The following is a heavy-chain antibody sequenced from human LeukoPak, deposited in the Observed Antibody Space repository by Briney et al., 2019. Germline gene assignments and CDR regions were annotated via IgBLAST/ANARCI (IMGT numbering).Heavy chain of an antibody. V-gene: IGHV4-39*07. Sequence: RTSETLSLTCSVSGGSISSRCSYWGWVCQSPGKGREWIGSVYYNGPTYYNPSLMGRVTISVDTSKNQFSLQLSSVTAADTAVYYCARGGLTSVLYTFSDYYYMDVWGKGTTVTVSS. CDR2: VYYNGPT. D-gene: IGHD2-8*01. CDR1: GGSISSRCSY. CDR3: ARGGLTSVLYTFSDYYYMDV. J-gene: IGHJ6*03.